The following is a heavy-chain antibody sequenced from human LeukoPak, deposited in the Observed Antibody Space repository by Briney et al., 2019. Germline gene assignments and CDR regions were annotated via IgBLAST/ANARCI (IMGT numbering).Heavy chain of an antibody. Sequence: GGSLRLSCAASGFTFSLYWMNWVRRAPGKGPEWVANIKQDGSEKNYVDSVKGRFTISRDNSKNTLYLQMNSLRAEDTAVYYCAKDEYYYGSGSVNFLRWGQGTLVTVSS. CDR1: GFTFSLYW. V-gene: IGHV3-7*03. CDR3: AKDEYYYGSGSVNFLR. D-gene: IGHD3-10*01. J-gene: IGHJ4*02. CDR2: IKQDGSEK.